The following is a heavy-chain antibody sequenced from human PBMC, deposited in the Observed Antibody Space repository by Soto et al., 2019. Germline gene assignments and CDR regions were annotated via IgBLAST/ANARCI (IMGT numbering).Heavy chain of an antibody. J-gene: IGHJ4*02. CDR1: GGSISSYY. CDR2: VYYSGST. CDR3: ARLGYSYGYYFDY. V-gene: IGHV4-39*01. D-gene: IGHD5-18*01. Sequence: PSETLSLTCTVSGGSISSYYWGWIRQPPGKGLEWIGSVYYSGSTYYNPSLKSRVTISVDTSKNQFSLKLSSVTAADTAVYYCARLGYSYGYYFDYWGQGTLVTVSS.